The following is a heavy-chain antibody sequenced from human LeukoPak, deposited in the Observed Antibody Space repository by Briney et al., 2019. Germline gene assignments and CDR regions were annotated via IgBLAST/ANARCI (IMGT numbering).Heavy chain of an antibody. D-gene: IGHD3-3*01. CDR3: AREHYDFYGMDV. Sequence: PSETLSLTCTVSGGSISTYYWNWLRQPPGKGLGWIGYIYYTGSANYNPSFASRLTISIDTSKKQFSLKLNSVTAADTAVYFCAREHYDFYGMDVWGQGTTVTVSS. V-gene: IGHV4-59*01. CDR2: IYYTGSA. CDR1: GGSISTYY. J-gene: IGHJ6*02.